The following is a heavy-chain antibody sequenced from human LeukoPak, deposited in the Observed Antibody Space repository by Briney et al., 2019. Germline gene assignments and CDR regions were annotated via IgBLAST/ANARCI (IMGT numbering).Heavy chain of an antibody. CDR3: ARDESVVVPAAAH. J-gene: IGHJ4*02. CDR2: ISAYNGNT. D-gene: IGHD2-2*01. Sequence: ASVKVSRKGSGYTYTSNSISWVRRAPGQGLEWMGWISAYNGNTNYAQKLQGRVTMTTDTTTSTAYMELRSLRSDDTAVYYCARDESVVVPAAAHWGQGTLVTLSS. CDR1: GYTYTSNS. V-gene: IGHV1-18*01.